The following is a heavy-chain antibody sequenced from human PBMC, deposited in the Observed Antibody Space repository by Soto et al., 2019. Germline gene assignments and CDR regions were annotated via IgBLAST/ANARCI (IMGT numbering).Heavy chain of an antibody. CDR3: AISPKMGYDILTGYYWFGWFDP. CDR1: GYTFTSYG. V-gene: IGHV1-8*02. Sequence: GASVKVSCKASGYTFTSYGISWVRQATGQGLEWMGWMNPNSGNTGYAQKFQGRVTMTRNTSISTAYMELSSLRSEDTAVYYCAISPKMGYDILTGYYWFGWFDPWGQGTLVTVSS. CDR2: MNPNSGNT. D-gene: IGHD3-9*01. J-gene: IGHJ5*02.